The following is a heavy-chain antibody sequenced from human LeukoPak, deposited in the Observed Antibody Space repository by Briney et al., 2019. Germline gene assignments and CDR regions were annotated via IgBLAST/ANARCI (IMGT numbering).Heavy chain of an antibody. CDR2: IYPGDSDT. J-gene: IGHJ4*02. D-gene: IGHD3-10*01. Sequence: GESLKISCKGSGYSFTNYWIGWVRQMPVKGLEWMGIIYPGDSDTRYSPSFQGQVTISADKSISTAYLQWSSLKASDTAMYYCARPMYYYGSGFSYYFDYWGQGTLVTVSS. V-gene: IGHV5-51*01. CDR3: ARPMYYYGSGFSYYFDY. CDR1: GYSFTNYW.